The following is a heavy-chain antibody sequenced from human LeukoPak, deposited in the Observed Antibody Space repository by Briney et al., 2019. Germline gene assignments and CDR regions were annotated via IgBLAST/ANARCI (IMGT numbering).Heavy chain of an antibody. CDR3: ARRRTLRLDAFDP. D-gene: IGHD5/OR15-5a*01. V-gene: IGHV5-51*01. CDR1: GYSFTSYW. CDR2: IYPGDSDT. J-gene: IGHJ5*02. Sequence: GGSLRISCKGSGYSFTSYWISWVRQMPGKGLEWMGTIYPGDSDTRYSPSFQGQVTISVDKSISTAYLQWSSLKASDTAMYYCARRRTLRLDAFDPWGQGTLVTVSS.